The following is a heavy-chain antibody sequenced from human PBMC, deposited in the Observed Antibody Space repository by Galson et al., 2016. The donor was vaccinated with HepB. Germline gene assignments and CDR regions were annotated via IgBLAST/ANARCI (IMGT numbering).Heavy chain of an antibody. Sequence: SVKVSCKASGYTFISYVIQWVRQAPGHRLEWMGWINAGNGNTKYSQKFQGRVIIDRDTSASTAYMELSSLRPGDTAIYYCARSPTGFCSRTKCYGFNYLERWVQGTPVTVTS. CDR1: GYTFISYV. CDR2: INAGNGNT. CDR3: ARSPTGFCSRTKCYGFNYLER. V-gene: IGHV1-3*01. D-gene: IGHD2-2*03. J-gene: IGHJ4*02.